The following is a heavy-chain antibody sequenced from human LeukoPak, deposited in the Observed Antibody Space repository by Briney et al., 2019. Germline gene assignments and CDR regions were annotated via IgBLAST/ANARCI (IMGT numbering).Heavy chain of an antibody. Sequence: SQTLSLTCTVSGGSISSGDYYWGWIRQPPGKGLEWIGYIYYSGSTYSNPSLKSRVTMSVDTSKNQFSLKVSSGTAAGTAVYYCADYDHGDYGGSDAFDSWGQGTMVSVPS. CDR2: IYYSGST. CDR1: GGSISSGDYY. D-gene: IGHD4-17*01. CDR3: ADYDHGDYGGSDAFDS. V-gene: IGHV4-30-4*08. J-gene: IGHJ3*02.